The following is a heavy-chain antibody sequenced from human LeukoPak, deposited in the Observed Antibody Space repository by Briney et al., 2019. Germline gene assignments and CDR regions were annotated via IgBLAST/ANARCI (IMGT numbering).Heavy chain of an antibody. V-gene: IGHV3-9*01. Sequence: GGSLRLSCAASGFNFDQYAMFWVRQGPGRGLEWVTGITWNSGTIAYADSVKGRFTISRDNAKSSLYLQMNSLRTEDTALYYCVRSVGSDWGHFDFRGQGTLVTVSS. CDR2: ITWNSGTI. CDR3: VRSVGSDWGHFDF. D-gene: IGHD7-27*01. CDR1: GFNFDQYA. J-gene: IGHJ4*02.